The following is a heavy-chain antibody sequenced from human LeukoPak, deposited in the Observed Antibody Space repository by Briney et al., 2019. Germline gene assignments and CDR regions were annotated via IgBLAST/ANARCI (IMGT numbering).Heavy chain of an antibody. CDR1: GYTFTSYH. Sequence: ASVKVSCKASGYTFTSYHMHWVRQAPGQGLEWMGIINPSGGTTNYAQKFRGRVTMTTDTPTTTAYMELRTLRSDDTAVYYCARGGRWELPRPYAFDVWGQGTVVTVSS. D-gene: IGHD1-26*01. CDR2: INPSGGTT. J-gene: IGHJ3*01. CDR3: ARGGRWELPRPYAFDV. V-gene: IGHV1-46*01.